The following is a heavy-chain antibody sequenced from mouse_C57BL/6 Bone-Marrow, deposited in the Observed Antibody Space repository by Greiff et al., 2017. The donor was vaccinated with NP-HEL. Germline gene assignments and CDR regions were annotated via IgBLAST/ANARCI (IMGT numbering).Heavy chain of an antibody. CDR2: IDPVDGET. D-gene: IGHD1-1*01. Sequence: VQLQQSGAELVKPGASVKLSCTASGFNITDYYLHWVKQRPEQGLAWIGRIDPVDGETKYAPKFQGKATITADTSSNTAYLQLSSLTSEDTAVYYWAFYYYGSSWGFADWGQGTLVTVSA. V-gene: IGHV14-2*01. CDR3: AFYYYGSSWGFAD. J-gene: IGHJ3*01. CDR1: GFNITDYY.